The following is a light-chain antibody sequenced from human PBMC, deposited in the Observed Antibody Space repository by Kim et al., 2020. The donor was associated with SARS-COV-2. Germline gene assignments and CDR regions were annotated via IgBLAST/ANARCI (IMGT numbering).Light chain of an antibody. V-gene: IGKV3-20*01. Sequence: EIVVTQSPGTLSLSPGESATLSCRASQGVSSYLAWYQQRPGQPPRLLMYGAFTRATGIPDRFSASRAGADFTLTISRLEPEDFAVYYCQQYGSSPPMFTFGQGTKVDIK. J-gene: IGKJ2*01. CDR3: QQYGSSPPMFT. CDR1: QGVSSY. CDR2: GAF.